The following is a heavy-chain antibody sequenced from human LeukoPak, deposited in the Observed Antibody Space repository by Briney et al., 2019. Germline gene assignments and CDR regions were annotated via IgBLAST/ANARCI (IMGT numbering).Heavy chain of an antibody. V-gene: IGHV3-33*01. CDR1: GFTFSSYG. CDR3: ARDSPYGDYNY. J-gene: IGHJ4*02. Sequence: PGGSLRLSCAASGFTFSSYGMHWVRQAPGKGLEWVAVIWYDGSNKYYADSVKGRFTISRDNSKNTLYLQMNSLSAEDTAVYYCARDSPYGDYNYWGQGTLVTVSS. D-gene: IGHD4-17*01. CDR2: IWYDGSNK.